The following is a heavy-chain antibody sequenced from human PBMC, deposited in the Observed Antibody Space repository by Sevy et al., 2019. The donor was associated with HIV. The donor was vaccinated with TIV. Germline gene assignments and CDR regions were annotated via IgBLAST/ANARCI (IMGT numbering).Heavy chain of an antibody. CDR3: ARSGGATPYDSSGYHDAFDI. J-gene: IGHJ3*02. CDR1: GFTFSSYS. D-gene: IGHD3-22*01. Sequence: GGSLRLSCAASGFTFSSYSMNWVRQAPGKGLEWVSSISSSNSYIYYADSVKGRFTISRDNAKNSQYLQMNSLRAEDTDVDYCARSGGATPYDSSGYHDAFDIWGQGTKVTVSS. CDR2: ISSSNSYI. V-gene: IGHV3-21*01.